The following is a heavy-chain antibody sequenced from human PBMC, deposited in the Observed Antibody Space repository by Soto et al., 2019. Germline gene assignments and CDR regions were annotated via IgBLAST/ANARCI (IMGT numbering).Heavy chain of an antibody. Sequence: EVQLLESGGGLVQPGESLRLSCSVSGLPFSNYAMIWVRQAPGKGLEWVSSIAPGGHSMIYTDSVRGRFTISRDNSKNTLYLQINSLRVEDTAIYYCATDQNWGGASWGQGILVTVSS. CDR2: IAPGGHSM. J-gene: IGHJ5*02. CDR3: ATDQNWGGAS. V-gene: IGHV3-23*01. CDR1: GLPFSNYA. D-gene: IGHD2-21*01.